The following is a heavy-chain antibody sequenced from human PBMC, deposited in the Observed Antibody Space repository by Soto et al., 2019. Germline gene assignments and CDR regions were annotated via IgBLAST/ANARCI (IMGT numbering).Heavy chain of an antibody. V-gene: IGHV4-39*01. CDR2: IYYSGST. CDR1: GGSISSYY. Sequence: PSETLSLTCTVSGGSISSYYWSWIRQPPGKGLEWIGSIYYSGSTYYNPSLKSRVTISVDTSKNQFSLKLSSVTAADTAVYYCARQISSSRYHYYYYGMDVWGQGTTVTVSS. J-gene: IGHJ6*02. D-gene: IGHD6-13*01. CDR3: ARQISSSRYHYYYYGMDV.